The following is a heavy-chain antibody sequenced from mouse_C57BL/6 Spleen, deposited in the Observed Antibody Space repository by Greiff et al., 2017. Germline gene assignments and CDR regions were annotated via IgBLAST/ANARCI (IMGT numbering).Heavy chain of an antibody. V-gene: IGHV1-15*01. CDR1: GYTFTDYE. J-gene: IGHJ3*01. D-gene: IGHD3-2*02. CDR3: TKISAQATFAY. Sequence: QVQLQQSGAELVRPGASVTLSCKASGYTFTDYEMHWVKQTPVHGLEWIGAIDPETGGTAYNQKFKGKAILTADKSSSTAYMELRSLTSEDSAVYYFTKISAQATFAYWGQGTLVTVSA. CDR2: IDPETGGT.